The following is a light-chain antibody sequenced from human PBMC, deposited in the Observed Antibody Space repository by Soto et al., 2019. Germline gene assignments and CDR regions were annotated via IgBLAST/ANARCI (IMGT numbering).Light chain of an antibody. Sequence: QSVLTQPASVSGSPGQSITISCTGTSSDIGSYNLVSWYQQYPGKAPKVMIYEASKRPSGVSNRFSGSKSGNTASLTISGLQAEDEADYYCCSYAGSRAHVVFGGGTQLTVL. V-gene: IGLV2-23*01. CDR1: SSDIGSYNL. J-gene: IGLJ2*01. CDR3: CSYAGSRAHVV. CDR2: EAS.